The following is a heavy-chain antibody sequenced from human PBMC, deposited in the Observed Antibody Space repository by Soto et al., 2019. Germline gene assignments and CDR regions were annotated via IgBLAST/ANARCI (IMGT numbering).Heavy chain of an antibody. V-gene: IGHV3-15*07. CDR2: IKMKSEGATT. Sequence: EAGGGLVTPGGSLRLSCAASGFTFSKAWMNWVRQAPGKGLEWVGLIKMKSEGATTHYAAPVNGRFTISRDDSKKTLYLQMSSLKTEDTAVYYCTTLGSHYYYHNFDVWGQGTTVTVSS. J-gene: IGHJ6*02. CDR1: GFTFSKAW. CDR3: TTLGSHYYYHNFDV.